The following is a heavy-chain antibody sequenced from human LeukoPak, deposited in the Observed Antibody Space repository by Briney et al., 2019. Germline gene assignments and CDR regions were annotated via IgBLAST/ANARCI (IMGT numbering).Heavy chain of an antibody. D-gene: IGHD6-19*01. V-gene: IGHV4-38-2*01. J-gene: IGHJ4*02. CDR1: GYSISSGYY. Sequence: SETLSLTCAVSGYSISSGYYWGWIRQPPGKGLEWIGTTYHSGSTYYNPSLKSRVTISVDTSKNQFSLKLTSVTAADTAVYYCARSIAVAGFDYWGQGTLVTVSS. CDR2: TYHSGST. CDR3: ARSIAVAGFDY.